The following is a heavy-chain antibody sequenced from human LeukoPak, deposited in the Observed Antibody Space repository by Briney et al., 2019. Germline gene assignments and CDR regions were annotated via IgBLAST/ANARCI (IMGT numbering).Heavy chain of an antibody. CDR1: GFTFSSYE. CDR2: ISSSGSTI. J-gene: IGHJ4*02. D-gene: IGHD6-13*01. Sequence: GGSLRLSCAASGFTFSSYEMNWVRQAPGKGLEWVSYISSSGSTIYYADSVKGRLTISRDNAKNSLYLQMDSLRAEDTAVYYCARVGQYSSRWVLPHFDYWGQGTLVTVSS. V-gene: IGHV3-48*03. CDR3: ARVGQYSSRWVLPHFDY.